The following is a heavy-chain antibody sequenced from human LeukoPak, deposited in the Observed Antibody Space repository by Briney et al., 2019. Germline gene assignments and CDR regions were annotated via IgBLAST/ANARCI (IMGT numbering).Heavy chain of an antibody. J-gene: IGHJ3*02. CDR3: ARHPRRSGWYGAFDI. CDR2: IYYSGST. D-gene: IGHD6-19*01. V-gene: IGHV4-39*01. CDR1: GVSISSSSYY. Sequence: PSETLSLTCTVSGVSISSSSYYWGWIRQPPGKGLEWIGSIYYSGSTYYNPSLKSRVTISVDTSKNQFSLKLSSVTAADTAVYYCARHPRRSGWYGAFDIWGQGTMVTVSS.